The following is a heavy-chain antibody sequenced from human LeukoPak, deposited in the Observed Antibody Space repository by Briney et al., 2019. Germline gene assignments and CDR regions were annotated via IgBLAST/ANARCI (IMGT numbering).Heavy chain of an antibody. CDR1: GFTFSNYA. CDR3: AREARGSTYYDFWSGYYRGGNNWFDP. CDR2: ISYGGSNK. V-gene: IGHV3-30*04. D-gene: IGHD3-3*01. J-gene: IGHJ5*02. Sequence: PGGSLRLSCAASGFTFSNYAMHWVRQAPGKGLEWVAVISYGGSNKYCADSVKGRFTISRDNSKNTLYLQMNSLRAEDTAVYYCAREARGSTYYDFWSGYYRGGNNWFDPWGQGTLVTVSS.